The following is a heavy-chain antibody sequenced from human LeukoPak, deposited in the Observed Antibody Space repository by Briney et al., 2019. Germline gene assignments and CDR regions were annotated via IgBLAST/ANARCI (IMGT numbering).Heavy chain of an antibody. CDR2: INQDGSEE. Sequence: GGSLRLSCVASRFTFSNFWMIWVRQAPGKGLEWVANINQDGSEENYVDSVKGRFTISRDNAKNSLYLQMNSLRAEDTAVYYCVRDRSTTTVTRFDSWGQGTLVTVSS. J-gene: IGHJ4*02. D-gene: IGHD4-17*01. CDR1: RFTFSNFW. V-gene: IGHV3-7*01. CDR3: VRDRSTTTVTRFDS.